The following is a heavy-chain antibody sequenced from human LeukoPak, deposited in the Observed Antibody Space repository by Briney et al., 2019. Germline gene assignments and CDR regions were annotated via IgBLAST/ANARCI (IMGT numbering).Heavy chain of an antibody. CDR2: IYSSDNT. CDR1: GFTVSGNY. CDR3: AGRRVLDASFDY. V-gene: IGHV3-66*02. Sequence: PGGSLRLSCAASGFTVSGNYMSWVRQAPGKGLEWVSVIYSSDNTYYIDSVKRRFTISRDNSKNTLYLQMNSLRAEDTAVYYCAGRRVLDASFDYWGQGTLVTVSS. D-gene: IGHD3-16*01. J-gene: IGHJ4*02.